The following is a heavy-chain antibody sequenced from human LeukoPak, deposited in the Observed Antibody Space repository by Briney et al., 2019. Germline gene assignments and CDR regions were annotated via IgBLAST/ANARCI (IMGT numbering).Heavy chain of an antibody. CDR3: ARARCGGDCYLDY. Sequence: VKVSCKASGGTFSSYAISWVRQAPGQGLEWMGGIIPIFGTANYAQKFQGKVTITADESTSTAYMELSSLRSEDTAVYYCARARCGGDCYLDYWGQGTLVTVSS. D-gene: IGHD2-21*02. V-gene: IGHV1-69*13. CDR2: IIPIFGTA. CDR1: GGTFSSYA. J-gene: IGHJ4*02.